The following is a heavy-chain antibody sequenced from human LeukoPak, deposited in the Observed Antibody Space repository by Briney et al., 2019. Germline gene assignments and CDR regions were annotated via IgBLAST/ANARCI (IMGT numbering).Heavy chain of an antibody. V-gene: IGHV3-7*01. CDR3: ARWGTKFITESVSFDY. CDR2: IKQDGSEK. CDR1: GFTFSSYS. D-gene: IGHD1-14*01. J-gene: IGHJ4*02. Sequence: GGSLRLSCAASGFTFSSYSMNWVRQAPGKGLEWVANIKQDGSEKYYVDSVKGRFTISRDNAKNSLYLQMNSLRAEDTAVYYCARWGTKFITESVSFDYWGQGTLVTVSS.